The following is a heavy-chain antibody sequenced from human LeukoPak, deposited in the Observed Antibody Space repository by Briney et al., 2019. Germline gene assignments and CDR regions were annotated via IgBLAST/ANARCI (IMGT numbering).Heavy chain of an antibody. CDR3: ARASGGSYLYYFDY. J-gene: IGHJ4*02. D-gene: IGHD1-26*01. CDR1: GFIFDDFG. V-gene: IGHV3-20*04. Sequence: GGSLRLSCAASGFIFDDFGMNWVCQVPGKGLEWVSGINWNGGSTGYADSVKGRFTISRDNAKNALYLQMNSLRAEDTALYYCARASGGSYLYYFDYWGQGTLVTVSS. CDR2: INWNGGST.